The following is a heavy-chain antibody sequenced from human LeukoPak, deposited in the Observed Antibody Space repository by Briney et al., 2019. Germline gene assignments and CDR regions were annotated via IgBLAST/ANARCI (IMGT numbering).Heavy chain of an antibody. CDR3: ARVADVXXXDX. D-gene: IGHD6-19*01. CDR2: ISSSSSYI. Sequence: KTGGSLRLSCAASGFTFSSYSMNWVRQAPGKGLEWVSSISSSSSYIYYADSVKGRFTISRDSAKNSLYLQMNSLRAEDTAVYYCARVADVXXXDXXGXGTXVTX. CDR1: GFTFSSYS. J-gene: IGHJ4*02. V-gene: IGHV3-21*01.